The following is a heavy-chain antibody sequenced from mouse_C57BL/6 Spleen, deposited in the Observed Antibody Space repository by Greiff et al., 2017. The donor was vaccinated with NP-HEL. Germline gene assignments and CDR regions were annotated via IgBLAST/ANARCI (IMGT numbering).Heavy chain of an antibody. CDR3: TRSNDRLYAMDY. V-gene: IGHV1-15*01. CDR2: IDPETGGT. Sequence: QVQLQQSGAELVRPGASVTLSCKASGYTFTDYEMHWVKQTPVHGLEWIGAIDPETGGTAYTQKFKGKAILTADKSTSTAYMELRSLTSEDSAVYYCTRSNDRLYAMDYWGQGTSVTVSS. J-gene: IGHJ4*01. CDR1: GYTFTDYE.